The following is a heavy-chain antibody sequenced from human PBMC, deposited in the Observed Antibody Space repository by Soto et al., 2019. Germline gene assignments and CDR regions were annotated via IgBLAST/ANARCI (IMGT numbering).Heavy chain of an antibody. V-gene: IGHV4-39*01. CDR2: IYYSGST. CDR1: GCSISSSSYY. CDR3: ARRYCTTTTCQRGRCFGP. J-gene: IGHJ5*02. Sequence: SETLSLTCTVSGCSISSSSYYWFWILQPPGKGLEWIGSIYYSGSTYYNPSLKSRVTISVDTSKNQFSLKLSSVTAADTAVYYCARRYCTTTTCQRGRCFGPWGQGTLVAVSS. D-gene: IGHD2-8*01.